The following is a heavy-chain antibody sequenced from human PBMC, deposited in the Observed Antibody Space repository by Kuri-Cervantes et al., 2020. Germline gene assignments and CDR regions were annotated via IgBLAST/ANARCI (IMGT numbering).Heavy chain of an antibody. V-gene: IGHV4-59*01. CDR1: GGSISSYY. J-gene: IGHJ3*02. CDR2: IYYSGST. CDR3: ARVIGDSSGNDAFDI. Sequence: SETLSLTCTVSGGSISSYYWSWIRQPPGKGLEWIGYIYYSGSTNYNPSLKSRVTISVDTSKNQFSLKLSSVTAADTAVYYCARVIGDSSGNDAFDIWGQGTMVTVSS. D-gene: IGHD3-22*01.